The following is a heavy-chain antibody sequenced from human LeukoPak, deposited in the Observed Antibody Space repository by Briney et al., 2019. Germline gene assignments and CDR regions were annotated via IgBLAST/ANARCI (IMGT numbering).Heavy chain of an antibody. D-gene: IGHD5-18*01. CDR1: GGSISSSSYY. V-gene: IGHV4-39*01. Sequence: PSETLSLTCTVSGGSISSSSYYWGWIRQPPGKGLEWIGRIYYSGSTYYNPSLKSRVTISVDSSKNQFSLKLSSVTAADTAVYYCARGYRGYSYGSSFGPNYYYYYMDVWGKGTTVTVSS. J-gene: IGHJ6*03. CDR2: IYYSGST. CDR3: ARGYRGYSYGSSFGPNYYYYYMDV.